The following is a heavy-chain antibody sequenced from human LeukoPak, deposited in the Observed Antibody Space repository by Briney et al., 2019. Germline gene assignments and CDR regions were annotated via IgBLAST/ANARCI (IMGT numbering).Heavy chain of an antibody. CDR1: GFTFSSYA. D-gene: IGHD6-13*01. Sequence: GGSLRLSCAASGFTFSSYAMTWVRQAPGKGLEWVSGISGSGGSTYQADSVKGRFTISRDNSKNTLYLQMSSLRAEDTAVYYCAKAISSWYYYAMNVWGKGTTVTVSS. CDR2: ISGSGGST. V-gene: IGHV3-23*01. CDR3: AKAISSWYYYAMNV. J-gene: IGHJ6*04.